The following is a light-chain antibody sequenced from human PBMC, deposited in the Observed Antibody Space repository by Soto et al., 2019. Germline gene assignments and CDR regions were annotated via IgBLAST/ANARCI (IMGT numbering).Light chain of an antibody. CDR3: QQYNNWPPKWT. CDR2: GAS. CDR1: QTVTTN. V-gene: IGKV3-15*01. Sequence: EIVMTQSPVTLSVSPGETANLSCRAIQTVTTNLAWYQQKPGRSPRLLLYGASTRATGIPARFSGSGSGTEFTLTISRLQSEDLAVYYCQQYNNWPPKWTFGQGTKVDI. J-gene: IGKJ1*01.